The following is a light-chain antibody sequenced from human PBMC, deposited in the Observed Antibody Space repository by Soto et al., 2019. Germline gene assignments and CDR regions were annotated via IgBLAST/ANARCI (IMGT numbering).Light chain of an antibody. V-gene: IGKV1-5*03. J-gene: IGKJ1*01. Sequence: DIQMTQSPSTLSAFVGDRVTITCRASQSISNWLAWYQQKPGYAPKLLIYKVSTLNTGVPSRFSGRGSGTGFTLTISSLQPDDCATYDGQQYSRDPWTVGQGTKVDI. CDR1: QSISNW. CDR2: KVS. CDR3: QQYSRDPWT.